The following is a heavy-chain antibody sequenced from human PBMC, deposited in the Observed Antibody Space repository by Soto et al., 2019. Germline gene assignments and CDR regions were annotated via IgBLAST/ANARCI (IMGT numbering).Heavy chain of an antibody. Sequence: QVQLVQSGAGVKKPGASVQVSCKASGYTFTEYYLYWVRQAPGQGPEWLGGINPRTGDTNQAQKFQGRVTMTRDISLTTAYIELHGLTSDDTAVYYFERDPIGGGAPYYFDSWGQGYLGTVAS. J-gene: IGHJ4*02. CDR2: INPRTGDT. CDR1: GYTFTEYY. V-gene: IGHV1-2*02. D-gene: IGHD3-16*01. CDR3: ERDPIGGGAPYYFDS.